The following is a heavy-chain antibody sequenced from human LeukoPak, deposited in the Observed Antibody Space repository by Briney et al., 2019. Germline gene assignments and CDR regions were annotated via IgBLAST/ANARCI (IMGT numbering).Heavy chain of an antibody. J-gene: IGHJ5*02. CDR1: GGSFSGYY. V-gene: IGHV4-34*01. D-gene: IGHD6-13*01. CDR3: ARGGRCSSSWYATARWFDP. Sequence: SETLSLTCAVYGGSFSGYYWSWIRQPPGKGLEWIGEINHSGSTNYNPSLKSRVTISVDTSKNQFSLKLSSVTAADTAVYYCARGGRCSSSWYATARWFDPWGQGTLVTVSS. CDR2: INHSGST.